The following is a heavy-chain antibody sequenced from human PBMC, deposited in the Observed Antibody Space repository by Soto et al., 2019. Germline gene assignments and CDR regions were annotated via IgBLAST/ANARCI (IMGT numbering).Heavy chain of an antibody. J-gene: IGHJ6*03. D-gene: IGHD3-3*01. CDR1: GFTFSSYG. V-gene: IGHV3-30*18. CDR2: ISYDGSNK. Sequence: GGSLRLSCAASGFTFSSYGMHWVRQAPGKGLEWVAVISYDGSNKYYADSVKGRFTISRDNSKNTLYLQMNSLRAEDTAFYYCAKKVRFYYYYMDVWGKGTTVTVSS. CDR3: AKKVRFYYYYMDV.